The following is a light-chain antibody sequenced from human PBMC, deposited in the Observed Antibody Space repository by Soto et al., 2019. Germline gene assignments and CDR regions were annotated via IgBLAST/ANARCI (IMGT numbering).Light chain of an antibody. CDR1: SSNIGAGYP. CDR3: XSYDSSLSRRWV. V-gene: IGLV1-40*01. CDR2: G. Sequence: QSVLTQPPSVSGAPGQRVTISCTGSSSNIGAGYPVHWYQQLPGTAPKLLVAGNRPSGVPDRFSVSKSGASASLAITGLXXXXXXXXYXXSYDSSLSRRWVFGGGTKLTVL. J-gene: IGLJ3*02.